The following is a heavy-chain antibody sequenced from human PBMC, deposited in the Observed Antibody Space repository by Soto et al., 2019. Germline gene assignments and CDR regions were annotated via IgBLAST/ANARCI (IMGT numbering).Heavy chain of an antibody. CDR1: GYTFSNYA. Sequence: QVQLVQSGAEEKKPGASVKVSCKASGYTFSNYAIHWVRQAPGQRLEWMGWINAGNANTKYSQNFQGRVIITRDTSASTAYRELSSLKSEDTAVYYCARQGWHMDVWGQGTTVTVSS. J-gene: IGHJ6*02. CDR2: INAGNANT. V-gene: IGHV1-3*05. CDR3: ARQGWHMDV.